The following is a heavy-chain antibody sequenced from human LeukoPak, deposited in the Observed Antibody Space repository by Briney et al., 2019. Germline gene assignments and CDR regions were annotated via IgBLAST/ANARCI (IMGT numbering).Heavy chain of an antibody. CDR1: GFTFSSYA. CDR3: ARGGRLPAAGDFDY. D-gene: IGHD2-21*01. V-gene: IGHV3-64*01. CDR2: ISSNGGST. J-gene: IGHJ4*02. Sequence: GGSLRLSCAASGFTFSSYAMHWVRQAPGKGLECVSAISSNGGSTYYANSVKGRFTISRDNSKNTLYLQMGSLRAEDMAVYYCARGGRLPAAGDFDYWGQGTLVTVSS.